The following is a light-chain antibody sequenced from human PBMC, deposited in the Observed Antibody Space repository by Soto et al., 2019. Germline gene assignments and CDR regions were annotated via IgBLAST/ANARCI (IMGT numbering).Light chain of an antibody. Sequence: SYDLTQPPSVSVAPGQTAMVTCGGNNIGNESVHWYQQRPGQAPVLVVYDDTDRPSGIPERFSGSKSGNTATLTISRVEAGDEADYYCQVWDSSGDDTSDRTSNRWVFGGGTKLTVL. CDR3: QVWDSSGDDTSDRTSNRWV. CDR1: NIGNES. J-gene: IGLJ3*02. CDR2: DDT. V-gene: IGLV3-21*02.